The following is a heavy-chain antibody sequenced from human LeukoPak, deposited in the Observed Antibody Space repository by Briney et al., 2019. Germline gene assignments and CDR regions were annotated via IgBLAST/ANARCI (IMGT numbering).Heavy chain of an antibody. CDR3: AGAPIHLGTHNAMVV. CDR2: IRSKNYGGTQ. J-gene: IGHJ6*01. V-gene: IGHV3-49*04. CDR1: GFTLGDNA. D-gene: IGHD5-18*01. Sequence: GGSLRLSCTTSGFTLGDNAMSWVRPAPGGGREWVGFIRSKNYGGTQENAPSVEGRFTTSRVDSISIACLRMNSLKTEDTAVYYSAGAPIHLGTHNAMVVSGAGTTVTVSS.